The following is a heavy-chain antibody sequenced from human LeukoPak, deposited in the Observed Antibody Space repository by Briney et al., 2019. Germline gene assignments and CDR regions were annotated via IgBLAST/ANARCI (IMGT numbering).Heavy chain of an antibody. CDR2: TSYRYRWYK. Sequence: PSQTLSLTWAISGDSVSSNSAAWNWIRQSPSRGLEWLGRTSYRYRWYKDYAVSLKSPITSNPDTSKNQLYLHLNSVTPEDTDVYYCARAPEQQLFYSYFDYWGQGTLVTVSS. CDR1: GDSVSSNSAA. J-gene: IGHJ4*02. V-gene: IGHV6-1*01. CDR3: ARAPEQQLFYSYFDY. D-gene: IGHD6-13*01.